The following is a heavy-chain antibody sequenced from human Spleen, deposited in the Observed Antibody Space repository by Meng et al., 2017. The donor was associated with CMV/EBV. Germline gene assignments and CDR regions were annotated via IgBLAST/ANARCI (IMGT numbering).Heavy chain of an antibody. CDR3: ARTGDCTSTSCYTYFDF. V-gene: IGHV4-59*08. CDR2: IYYSGST. J-gene: IGHJ4*02. D-gene: IGHD2-2*02. CDR1: GGSIITYY. Sequence: SETLSLTCTVSGGSIITYYWSWIRQPPGKGLEWIGYIYYSGSTNYNPSLKSRVTISVDTSKNQVSLKLNSVTAVDTAIYYCARTGDCTSTSCYTYFDFWGQGTPVTVSS.